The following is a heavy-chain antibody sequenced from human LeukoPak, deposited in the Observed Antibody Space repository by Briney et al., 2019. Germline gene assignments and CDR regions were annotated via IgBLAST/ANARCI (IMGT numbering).Heavy chain of an antibody. V-gene: IGHV3-23*01. CDR3: AKAIAYFDSRGSPQGAFDY. Sequence: GGSLRLSCAASGFTFRVYSMSWVRPAPGKRLEWVSSICDNGVTTSYADSVKGRFTVSRDNSKYMVYLQMNSLRAEDTALYYCAKAIAYFDSRGSPQGAFDYWGQGTLVAVSS. CDR1: GFTFRVYS. J-gene: IGHJ4*02. D-gene: IGHD3-22*01. CDR2: ICDNGVTT.